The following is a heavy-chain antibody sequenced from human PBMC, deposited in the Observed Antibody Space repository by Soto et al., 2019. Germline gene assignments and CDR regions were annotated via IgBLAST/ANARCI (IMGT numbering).Heavy chain of an antibody. Sequence: KPSETLSLTCTVSRASLSNYYWSWIRQPAGKGLEWIGRIFPTGNTDYNPSLRSRVTMSVDTSKNQFSLKLNSVTAADTAVYYCARGSLRPDYWGPGTLVTVSS. CDR3: ARGSLRPDY. V-gene: IGHV4-4*07. CDR2: IFPTGNT. J-gene: IGHJ4*02. D-gene: IGHD1-26*01. CDR1: RASLSNYY.